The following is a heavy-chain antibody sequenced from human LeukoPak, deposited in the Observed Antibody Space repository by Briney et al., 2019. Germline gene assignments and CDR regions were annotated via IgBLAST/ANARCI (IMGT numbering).Heavy chain of an antibody. J-gene: IGHJ4*01. CDR1: GFTFSNYA. CDR3: TRAKRGPFDY. CDR2: VSFDGSKK. V-gene: IGHV3-30-3*01. Sequence: GGSLILSCAASGFTFSNYAIHWVRQAPGKGLDWVAVVSFDGSKKYYANSVKGRFTISRDNSKNTLYLQMNTLRPDDTAVYYCTRAKRGPFDYWGQGTLVTVSS.